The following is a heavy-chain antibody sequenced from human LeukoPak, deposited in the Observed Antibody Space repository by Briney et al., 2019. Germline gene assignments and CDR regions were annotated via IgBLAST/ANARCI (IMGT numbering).Heavy chain of an antibody. J-gene: IGHJ6*03. CDR3: AKDGGGHMGWLLDYYYYMDV. Sequence: SGGSLRLSCAASGFTFSSYGMHWVRQAPGKGLEWVAFIRYDGSNKYYADSVKGRFTISRDNSKNTLYLQMNSLRAEDTAVYYCAKDGGGHMGWLLDYYYYMDVWGKGTTVTVSS. D-gene: IGHD3-16*01. V-gene: IGHV3-30*02. CDR1: GFTFSSYG. CDR2: IRYDGSNK.